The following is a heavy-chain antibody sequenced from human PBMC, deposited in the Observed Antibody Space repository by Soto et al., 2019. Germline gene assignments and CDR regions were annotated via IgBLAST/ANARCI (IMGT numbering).Heavy chain of an antibody. CDR1: GYTLTELS. Sequence: ASVKVSCKVSGYTLTELSMHWVRQAPGKGLEWMGGFDPEDGETIYAQKFQGRVTMTEDTSTDTAYMELSSLRSEDTAVYYCATFGDRRWWLQDFNYYYYGMDVWSQGTTVTVSS. CDR3: ATFGDRRWWLQDFNYYYYGMDV. V-gene: IGHV1-24*01. J-gene: IGHJ6*02. D-gene: IGHD2-15*01. CDR2: FDPEDGET.